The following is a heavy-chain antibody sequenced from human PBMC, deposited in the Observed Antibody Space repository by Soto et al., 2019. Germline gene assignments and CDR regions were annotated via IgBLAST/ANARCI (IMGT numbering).Heavy chain of an antibody. V-gene: IGHV1-2*04. Sequence: ASLKVSCKASGYTFTGYYMHWVRQAPGQGLEWMGWINPNSGGTNYAQKFQGWVTMTRDTSISTAYMELSRLRSDDTAVYFCARGEGSGWYTAFDIWGQGTMVTVSS. CDR1: GYTFTGYY. D-gene: IGHD6-13*01. J-gene: IGHJ3*02. CDR3: ARGEGSGWYTAFDI. CDR2: INPNSGGT.